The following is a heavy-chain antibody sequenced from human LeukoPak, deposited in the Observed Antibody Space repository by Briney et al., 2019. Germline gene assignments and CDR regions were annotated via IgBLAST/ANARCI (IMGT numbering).Heavy chain of an antibody. Sequence: SETLSLTCTVSNDSISPLYWGWIRQPPGKGLDFIGYIFYSGTTNFNPSLKSRVTLSVDTSKNQFSLRLNYCARGGSAAKYYFDSWGQGTLVTVSS. CDR2: IFYSGTT. CDR1: NDSISPLY. D-gene: IGHD6-13*01. V-gene: IGHV4-59*11. CDR3: FDS. J-gene: IGHJ4*02.